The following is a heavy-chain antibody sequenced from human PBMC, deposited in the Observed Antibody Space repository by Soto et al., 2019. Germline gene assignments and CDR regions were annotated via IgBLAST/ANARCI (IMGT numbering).Heavy chain of an antibody. V-gene: IGHV1-69*13. D-gene: IGHD2-15*01. CDR3: ARSQGYCSGGSCYFNWFDP. CDR2: IIPIFGTA. CDR1: GGTFSSYA. J-gene: IGHJ5*02. Sequence: VKVSCKASGGTFSSYAISWVRQAPGQGLEWMGGIIPIFGTANYAQKFQGRVTITADESTSTAYMELSSLRSEDTAVYYCARSQGYCSGGSCYFNWFDPWGQGTLVTVSS.